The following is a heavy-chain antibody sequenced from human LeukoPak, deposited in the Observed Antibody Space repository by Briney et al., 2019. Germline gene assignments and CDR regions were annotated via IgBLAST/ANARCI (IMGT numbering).Heavy chain of an antibody. CDR1: GYTLTGYC. D-gene: IGHD3-10*01. J-gene: IGHJ4*02. CDR3: ATGGYGSDSKSFDY. CDR2: INTKSGAT. V-gene: IGHV1-2*02. Sequence: ASVKVSCKASGYTLTGYCMHWVRQAPGQGLEWLGLINTKSGATNYAQNFQGRVTMTEDTSTDTACMELSSLRTEDTAVYYCATGGYGSDSKSFDYWGQGTLVTVSS.